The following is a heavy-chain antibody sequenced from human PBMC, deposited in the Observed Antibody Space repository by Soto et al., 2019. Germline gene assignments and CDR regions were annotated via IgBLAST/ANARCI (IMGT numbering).Heavy chain of an antibody. CDR2: ISAYNGNT. CDR3: ARDRRFNYYDSSGYYVT. CDR1: GYTFTSYG. J-gene: IGHJ5*02. V-gene: IGHV1-18*04. D-gene: IGHD3-22*01. Sequence: ASVKVSCKASGYTFTSYGISWVRQAPGQGLEWMGWISAYNGNTNYAQKLQGRVTMTTDTSTSTAYMELRSLRSDDTAVYYCARDRRFNYYDSSGYYVTWGQGSLVTVSS.